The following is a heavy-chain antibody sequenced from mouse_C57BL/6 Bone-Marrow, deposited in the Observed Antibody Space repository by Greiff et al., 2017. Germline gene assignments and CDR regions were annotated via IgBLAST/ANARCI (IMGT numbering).Heavy chain of an antibody. CDR1: GYTFTSYW. Sequence: QVQLKQPGAELVRPGTSVKLSCKASGYTFTSYWMHWVKQRPGQGLEWIGVIDPSDSYTNYNQKFKGKATLTVDTSSSTAYMQLSSLTSEDSAVYYCARERGYWGQGTTLTVSS. J-gene: IGHJ2*01. V-gene: IGHV1-59*01. CDR3: ARERGY. CDR2: IDPSDSYT.